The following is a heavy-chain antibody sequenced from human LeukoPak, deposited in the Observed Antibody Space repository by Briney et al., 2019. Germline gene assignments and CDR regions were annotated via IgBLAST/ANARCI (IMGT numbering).Heavy chain of an antibody. CDR2: ISSSGSTI. D-gene: IGHD3-22*01. J-gene: IGHJ4*02. V-gene: IGHV3-48*03. CDR1: GFTFSSYE. CDR3: ANVMYYYDSSGYSQGGYYFDY. Sequence: GGSLRLSCAASGFTFSSYERNWVRQAPGKGLEGVSYISSSGSTIDYADSVKGRFTISRDNSKNTLYLQMNSLRAEDTAVYYCANVMYYYDSSGYSQGGYYFDYWGQGTLVTVSS.